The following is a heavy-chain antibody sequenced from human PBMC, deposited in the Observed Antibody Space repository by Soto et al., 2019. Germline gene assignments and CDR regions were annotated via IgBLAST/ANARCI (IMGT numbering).Heavy chain of an antibody. CDR1: GGSFSGYY. CDR3: ARALELGSSKMFAP. D-gene: IGHD6-13*01. V-gene: IGHV4-34*01. CDR2: INHSGST. Sequence: SETLSLTCAVYGGSFSGYYWSWIRQPPGKGLEWIGEINHSGSTNYNPSLKSRVTISVDTSKNQFSLKLSSVTAADTAVYYCARALELGSSKMFAPWGQGTLVTVSS. J-gene: IGHJ5*02.